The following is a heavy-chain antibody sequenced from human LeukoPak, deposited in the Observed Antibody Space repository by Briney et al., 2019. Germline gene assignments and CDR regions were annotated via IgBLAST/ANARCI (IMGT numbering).Heavy chain of an antibody. CDR3: ARSMDYDILTASV. CDR2: ISRDYYL. CDR1: GFMFSTYS. V-gene: IGHV3-21*01. Sequence: GGSLRLSCAASGFMFSTYSMNWVRQAPGKGLEWVSSISRDYYLYYAGSVKGRFTISRDNTKNSLYLQMNSLTAEDTAVYYCARSMDYDILTASVWGQGTLVTVSS. J-gene: IGHJ4*02. D-gene: IGHD3-9*01.